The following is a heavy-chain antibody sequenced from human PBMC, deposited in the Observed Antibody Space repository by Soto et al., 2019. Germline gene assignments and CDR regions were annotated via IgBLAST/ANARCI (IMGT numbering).Heavy chain of an antibody. CDR1: GDSISSYY. Sequence: QVQLQGSGPGLVKPSETLSLTCSVSGDSISSYYWSWIRQPPGKGLEWIGYIYYTGNTNYNPSLKXRVTISLDTSRTHFSLKLTSVTPADTAVYYCARSGNNWFDPWDQGTLVTVSS. CDR2: IYYTGNT. CDR3: ARSGNNWFDP. V-gene: IGHV4-59*01. J-gene: IGHJ5*02.